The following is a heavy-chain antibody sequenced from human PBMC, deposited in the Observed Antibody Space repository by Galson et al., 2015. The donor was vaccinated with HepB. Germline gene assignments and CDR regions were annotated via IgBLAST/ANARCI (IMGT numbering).Heavy chain of an antibody. CDR1: GFTFSGSA. D-gene: IGHD3-22*01. Sequence: SLRLSCAASGFTFSGSAMHWVRQASGKGLEWVGRIRSNANSDATTYAAWVKGRFSISRDDSKNTAYLQMNSLKTEDTAMYYCTSLDSSGYLYWGQGTLVTVSS. CDR2: IRSNANSDAT. CDR3: TSLDSSGYLY. J-gene: IGHJ4*02. V-gene: IGHV3-73*01.